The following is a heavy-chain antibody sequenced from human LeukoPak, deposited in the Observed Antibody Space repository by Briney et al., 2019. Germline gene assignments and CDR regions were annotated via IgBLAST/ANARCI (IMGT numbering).Heavy chain of an antibody. D-gene: IGHD5-24*01. CDR3: AKDLGEMATHPGDY. CDR2: IFGSGANT. J-gene: IGHJ4*02. V-gene: IGHV3-23*01. Sequence: GGSLRLSCAASGFTFSNYWMSWVRQAPGSGLEWISAIFGSGANTYYADSVKGRFTISRDNSKNTVYLQMNSLRVEDTAVYYCAKDLGEMATHPGDYWGQGTLVTVSS. CDR1: GFTFSNYW.